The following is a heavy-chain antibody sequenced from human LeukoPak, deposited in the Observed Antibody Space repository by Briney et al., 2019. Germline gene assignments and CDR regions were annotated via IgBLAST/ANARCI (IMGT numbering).Heavy chain of an antibody. CDR3: ARDRGRTNYGDNSWFDF. CDR1: GFTFSDYW. CDR2: INTDGRRT. Sequence: GGSLRLSCAASGFTFSDYWMQWVRQAPGKGLVWVSGINTDGRRTIYADSVKGRFTISRDNAKNTLYLQMNSLRAEDTAVYYFARDRGRTNYGDNSWFDFWGQGTLVTVSS. V-gene: IGHV3-74*01. J-gene: IGHJ5*01. D-gene: IGHD1-7*01.